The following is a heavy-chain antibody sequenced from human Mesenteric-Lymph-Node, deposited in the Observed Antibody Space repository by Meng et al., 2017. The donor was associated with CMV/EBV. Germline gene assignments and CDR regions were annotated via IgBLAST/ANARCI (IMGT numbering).Heavy chain of an antibody. V-gene: IGHV1-46*01. CDR1: GYGFTSYY. Sequence: ASVKVSCKASGYGFTSYYMHWVRQAPGQGLEWMGIINPSGGSTNYAQKFQGRVTMIRDTSTSTVYMELSSLGSKDTAVYYCAGGGGGYNYGYRGDYWGQGTLVTVSS. CDR2: INPSGGST. CDR3: AGGGGGYNYGYRGDY. J-gene: IGHJ4*02. D-gene: IGHD5-18*01.